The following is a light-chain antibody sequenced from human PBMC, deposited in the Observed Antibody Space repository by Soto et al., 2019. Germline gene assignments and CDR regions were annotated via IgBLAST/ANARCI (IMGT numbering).Light chain of an antibody. V-gene: IGLV3-1*01. Sequence: SYELTQPPSVSVSPGQTASITCSEDDLEGKYACWYRQRPGQSPVLVIYEDTKRPSGIPERFSGSKSGKAATLTISGTQAMDEADYYCQAWDPSTVVFGGGTKLTVL. CDR1: DLEGKY. CDR3: QAWDPSTVV. J-gene: IGLJ2*01. CDR2: EDT.